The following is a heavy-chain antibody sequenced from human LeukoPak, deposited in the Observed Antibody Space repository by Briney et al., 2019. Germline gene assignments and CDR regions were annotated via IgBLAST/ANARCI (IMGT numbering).Heavy chain of an antibody. J-gene: IGHJ4*02. Sequence: PGGSLRLSCAASGFTFSSYWMHWVRQAPGAGLVWVSRINIDGSSTSYADSVKGRFTISRDNAKSTFYLQMNSLRAEDTAVYYCARVSVAGAQTHDYWGQGTLVTVSS. CDR1: GFTFSSYW. CDR2: INIDGSST. V-gene: IGHV3-74*01. CDR3: ARVSVAGAQTHDY. D-gene: IGHD2-15*01.